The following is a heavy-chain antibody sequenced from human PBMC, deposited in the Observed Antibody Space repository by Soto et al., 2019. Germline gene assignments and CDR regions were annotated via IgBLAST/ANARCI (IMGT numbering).Heavy chain of an antibody. J-gene: IGHJ4*02. CDR1: GFSLSTSGVG. Sequence: QITLKESGPTLEKPTQTLTLTCTFSGFSLSTSGVGVGWIRQPPGKALEWLALIYWDDDKRYSPSLKSRLTITKDTSKNQVVLTMTNMDPVDTATYYCAHRRSYCSGGSCYSGFDYWGQGTLVTVSS. V-gene: IGHV2-5*02. CDR3: AHRRSYCSGGSCYSGFDY. D-gene: IGHD2-15*01. CDR2: IYWDDDK.